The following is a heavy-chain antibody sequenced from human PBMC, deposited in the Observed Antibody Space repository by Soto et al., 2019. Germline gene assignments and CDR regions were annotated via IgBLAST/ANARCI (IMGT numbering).Heavy chain of an antibody. D-gene: IGHD3-9*01. V-gene: IGHV4-4*07. CDR1: GVSITPYF. CDR2: IYASGRT. J-gene: IGHJ2*01. Sequence: QVQLQESGPGLVKPSETLSLTCTVSGVSITPYFWSWIRQPAGKAPEWVGHIYASGRTTYNPSLPSRVTMFVSQTQVSLRLTSVTAADPAVYYCARHFDVDPSLDQYYFDLWGRGALVTVSS. CDR3: ARHFDVDPSLDQYYFDL.